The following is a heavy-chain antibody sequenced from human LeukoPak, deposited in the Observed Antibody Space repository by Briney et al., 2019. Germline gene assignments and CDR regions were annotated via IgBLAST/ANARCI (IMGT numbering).Heavy chain of an antibody. V-gene: IGHV3-7*01. J-gene: IGHJ6*03. CDR1: GFTFTSYA. Sequence: PGGSPRLSCAASGFTFTSYAMTWVRQAPGKGLEWVANIKQDGSEKYYVDSVKGRFTISRDNAKNSLYLQMNSLRAEDTAVYYCARDMVEMATITGAGYYYYMDVWGKGTTVTVSS. CDR2: IKQDGSEK. CDR3: ARDMVEMATITGAGYYYYMDV. D-gene: IGHD5-24*01.